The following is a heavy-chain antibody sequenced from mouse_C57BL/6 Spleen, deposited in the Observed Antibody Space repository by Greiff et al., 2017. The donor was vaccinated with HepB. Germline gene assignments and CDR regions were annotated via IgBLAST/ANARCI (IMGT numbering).Heavy chain of an antibody. CDR3: ARSGGDSSGFFDY. J-gene: IGHJ2*01. D-gene: IGHD3-2*02. CDR1: GYTFTSYW. CDR2: IYPGSGST. Sequence: QVQLQQSGAELVKPGASVKMSCKASGYTFTSYWITWVKQRPGQGLEWIGDIYPGSGSTNYNEKFKSKATLTVDTSSSTAYMQLSSLTSEDSAVYYCARSGGDSSGFFDYWGQGTTLTVSS. V-gene: IGHV1-55*01.